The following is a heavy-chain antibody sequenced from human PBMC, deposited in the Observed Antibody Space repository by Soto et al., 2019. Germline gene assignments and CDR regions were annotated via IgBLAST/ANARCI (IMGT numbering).Heavy chain of an antibody. CDR3: ARGRMGYCSSTSCYRDYYYYYMDV. Sequence: ASVKVSCKASGYTFTSYDINWVRQATGQGLEWMGWMNPNSGNTGYAQKFQGRVTMTRNTSISTAYMELSSLRSEDTAVYYCARGRMGYCSSTSCYRDYYYYYMDVWGKGTTVTVSS. V-gene: IGHV1-8*01. J-gene: IGHJ6*03. CDR1: GYTFTSYD. D-gene: IGHD2-2*01. CDR2: MNPNSGNT.